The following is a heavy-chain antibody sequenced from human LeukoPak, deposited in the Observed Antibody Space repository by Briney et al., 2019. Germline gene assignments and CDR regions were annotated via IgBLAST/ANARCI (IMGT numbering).Heavy chain of an antibody. V-gene: IGHV4-4*02. J-gene: IGHJ4*02. Sequence: SGTLSLTCAVSGGSISSSNWWSWVRQHPGKGLEWIGYVHYSGDTYYNPSLKSRVTISVDTSKNQFSLTLNSVTAADTAVYFCAREAQFYFDNSGYYYVDYWGQGTLVIVSS. CDR2: VHYSGDT. CDR1: GGSISSSNW. CDR3: AREAQFYFDNSGYYYVDY. D-gene: IGHD3-22*01.